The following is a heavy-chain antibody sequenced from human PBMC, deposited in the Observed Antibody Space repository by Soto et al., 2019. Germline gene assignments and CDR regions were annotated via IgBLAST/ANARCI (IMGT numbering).Heavy chain of an antibody. D-gene: IGHD1-1*01. CDR1: GFTFSSYE. CDR3: ARGREMSTIGP. J-gene: IGHJ5*02. Sequence: EVQLVESGGGLVQPGGSLRLSCAASGFTFSSYEMNWVRQAPGKGLEWVSYISSSGNTIYCADSVKGRFTISRDNAKKSLYLQMDSLRAEDTAVYYCARGREMSTIGPWGQGTLVTVSS. V-gene: IGHV3-48*03. CDR2: ISSSGNTI.